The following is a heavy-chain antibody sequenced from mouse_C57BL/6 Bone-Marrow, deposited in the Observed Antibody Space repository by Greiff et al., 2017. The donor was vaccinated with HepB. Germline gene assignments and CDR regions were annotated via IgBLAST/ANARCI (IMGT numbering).Heavy chain of an antibody. CDR3: ARGATVVAPFAY. V-gene: IGHV5-6*01. CDR2: ISSGGSYT. Sequence: EVKLVESGGDLVKPGGSLKLSCAASGFTFSSYGMSWVRQTPDKRLEWVATISSGGSYTYYPDSVKGRFTISRDNAKNNLYLQMSSLKSEDTAMYYCARGATVVAPFAYWGQGTLVTVSA. J-gene: IGHJ3*01. CDR1: GFTFSSYG. D-gene: IGHD1-1*01.